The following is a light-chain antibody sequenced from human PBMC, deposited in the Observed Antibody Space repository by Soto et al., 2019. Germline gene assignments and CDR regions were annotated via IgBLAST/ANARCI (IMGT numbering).Light chain of an antibody. V-gene: IGLV2-14*03. CDR1: SSDVGGYNY. CDR2: DVN. Sequence: QSALAQPASVSGSPEQSITISCAGTSSDVGGYNYVSWYQQHPGKGPKLIIYDVNNRPSGVSDRFSGSKSGNTASLTISGLQIDDEADYYCFSYRTGGAYDFASGTKVNVL. CDR3: FSYRTGGAYD. J-gene: IGLJ1*01.